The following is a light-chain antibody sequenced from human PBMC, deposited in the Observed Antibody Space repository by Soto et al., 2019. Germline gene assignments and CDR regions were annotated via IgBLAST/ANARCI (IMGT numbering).Light chain of an antibody. CDR1: QSVSSY. Sequence: EIVFTQSPSTLSLSPVERSTLSCRASQSVSSYLAWYQQKPGQAPRLLIYGASNRATGIPDRFSGSGSGTDFTLTISRLEPEDFAVFYCQQYGNSPITFGQGTRLEIK. CDR2: GAS. CDR3: QQYGNSPIT. J-gene: IGKJ5*01. V-gene: IGKV3-20*01.